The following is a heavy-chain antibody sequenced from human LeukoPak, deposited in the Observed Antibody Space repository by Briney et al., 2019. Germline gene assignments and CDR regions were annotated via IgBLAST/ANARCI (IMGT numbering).Heavy chain of an antibody. CDR3: ANYYGSSGYYALDM. CDR2: INEDGSEK. J-gene: IGHJ3*02. CDR1: GFTFSRYW. V-gene: IGHV3-7*01. D-gene: IGHD3-22*01. Sequence: GGSLRLSCAASGFTFSRYWMSWVRQAPGKGLEWVANINEDGSEKNYVDSVKGRFTISRDNAKNSLYLEMNSLTAEDTAVCYCANYYGSSGYYALDMWGQGTMVTVSP.